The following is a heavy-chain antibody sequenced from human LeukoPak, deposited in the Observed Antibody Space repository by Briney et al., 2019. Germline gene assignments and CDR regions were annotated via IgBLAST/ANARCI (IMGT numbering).Heavy chain of an antibody. D-gene: IGHD3-10*01. V-gene: IGHV3-21*01. CDR1: GFTLSDYH. J-gene: IGHJ5*02. CDR3: ARSGGPGTYHQLRYNWFDP. CDR2: ITTISHYI. Sequence: GGSLRLSCEASGFTLSDYHMNWVRQAPGKGLEWLSSITTISHYIYYAGAVRGRFTISRDNAKNSLYLQMNSLRGEDTAVYYCARSGGPGTYHQLRYNWFDPWGQGTLVTVSS.